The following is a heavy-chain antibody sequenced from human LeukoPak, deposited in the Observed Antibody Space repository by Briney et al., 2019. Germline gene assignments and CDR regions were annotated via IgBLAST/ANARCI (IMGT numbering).Heavy chain of an antibody. J-gene: IGHJ4*02. D-gene: IGHD3-3*01. V-gene: IGHV1-69*05. Sequence: SVKVSCKASGGTFSSYAISWVRQAPGQGLEWMGRIIPIFGTANYAQKLQGRVTITTDESTSTAYMELSSLRSEDTAVYYCARGRFLEWLFLDYWGQGTLVTVSS. CDR2: IIPIFGTA. CDR3: ARGRFLEWLFLDY. CDR1: GGTFSSYA.